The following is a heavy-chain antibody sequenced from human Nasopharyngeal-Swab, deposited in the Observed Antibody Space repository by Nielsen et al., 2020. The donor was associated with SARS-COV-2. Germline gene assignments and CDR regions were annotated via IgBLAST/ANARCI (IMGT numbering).Heavy chain of an antibody. CDR3: ARARTRPRIVGANTAFDI. CDR2: FDPEDGET. J-gene: IGHJ3*02. V-gene: IGHV1-24*01. D-gene: IGHD1-26*01. CDR1: GYTLTELS. Sequence: ASVKVSCKVSGYTLTELSMHWVRQAPGKGLEWMGGFDPEDGETIYAQKFQGRVTMTRDTSTSTVYMELSSLRSEDTAVYYCARARTRPRIVGANTAFDIWGQGTMVTVSS.